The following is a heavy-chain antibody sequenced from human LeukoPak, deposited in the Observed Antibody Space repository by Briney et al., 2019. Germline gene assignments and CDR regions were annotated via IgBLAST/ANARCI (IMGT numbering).Heavy chain of an antibody. CDR1: GYSISSGYY. J-gene: IGHJ4*02. V-gene: IGHV4-38-2*02. D-gene: IGHD3-22*01. CDR2: ISHSGIT. Sequence: SETLSLTCSVSGYSISSGYYWGWIRQPPGKGLEWVGSISHSGITFFNPSLKSRVTMSVDASTNQFSLRLNSVTAADTAVYYSVRDPWEDSRDDSLGYWGQGTLVTVSS. CDR3: VRDPWEDSRDDSLGY.